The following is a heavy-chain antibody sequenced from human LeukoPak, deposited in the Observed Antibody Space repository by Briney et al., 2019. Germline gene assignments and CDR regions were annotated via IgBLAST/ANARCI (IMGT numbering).Heavy chain of an antibody. CDR3: AREGGIVATIT. V-gene: IGHV4-34*01. CDR1: GGSFSGYY. J-gene: IGHJ4*02. D-gene: IGHD5-12*01. CDR2: INHSGST. Sequence: SETLSLTCAVYGGSFSGYYWSWIRQLPGKGLEWIGEINHSGSTNYNPSLKSRVTISVDTSKNQFSLKLSSVTAADTAVYYCAREGGIVATITWGQGTLVTVSS.